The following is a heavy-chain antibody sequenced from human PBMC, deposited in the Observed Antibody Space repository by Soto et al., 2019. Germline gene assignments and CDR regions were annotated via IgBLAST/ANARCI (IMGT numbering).Heavy chain of an antibody. D-gene: IGHD4-17*01. CDR1: GFTFSSYA. CDR2: ISKNGGST. J-gene: IGHJ1*01. CDR3: AKPPYGEEYFQH. Sequence: GGSLRLSCAASGFTFSSYAISWVRQAQGKGLEWVSAISKNGGSTYYADSVKGRFTISRDNSKNTLYLQMNSLRAEDTAVYYCAKPPYGEEYFQHWGQGALVTVSS. V-gene: IGHV3-23*01.